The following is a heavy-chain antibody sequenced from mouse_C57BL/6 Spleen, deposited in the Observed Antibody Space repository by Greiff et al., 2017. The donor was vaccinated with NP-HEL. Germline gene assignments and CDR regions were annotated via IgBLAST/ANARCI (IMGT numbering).Heavy chain of an antibody. CDR1: GFTFSSYA. V-gene: IGHV5-4*01. J-gene: IGHJ2*01. Sequence: EVQRVESGGGLVKPGGSLKLSCAASGFTFSSYAMSWVRQTPEKRLEWVATISDGGSYTYYPDNVKGRFTISRDNAKNNLYLQMSHLKSEDTAMYYCARAIYGSSPFDYWGQGTTLTVSS. CDR2: ISDGGSYT. CDR3: ARAIYGSSPFDY. D-gene: IGHD1-1*01.